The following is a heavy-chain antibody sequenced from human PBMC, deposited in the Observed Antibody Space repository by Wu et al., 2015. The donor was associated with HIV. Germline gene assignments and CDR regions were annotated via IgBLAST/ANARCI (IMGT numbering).Heavy chain of an antibody. Sequence: QVQLVQSGAEVKKPGASVRVSCKVSGYTFTSYGISWVRQAPGQGLELMGWITADNGNIKYAQKFQGRVTLTTDTSTSTAYMELRSLRSDDTAMYYCAREWGGSGRGNYRDRGLTSWGQGT. J-gene: IGHJ4*02. CDR3: AREWGGSGRGNYRDRGLTS. V-gene: IGHV1-18*01. CDR1: GYTFTSYG. D-gene: IGHD1-7*01. CDR2: ITADNGNI.